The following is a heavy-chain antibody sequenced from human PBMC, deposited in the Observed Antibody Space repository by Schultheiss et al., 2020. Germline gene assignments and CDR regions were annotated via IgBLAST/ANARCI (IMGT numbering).Heavy chain of an antibody. V-gene: IGHV4-59*01. J-gene: IGHJ4*02. CDR2: IYSSGST. D-gene: IGHD2-21*02. CDR3: ARAGDFDSKFFDS. CDR1: GGSISSFF. Sequence: SETLSLTCTVSGGSISSFFWSWVRQPPGKGLEWVGYIYSSGSTHYNPSLKSRVTISVDTSKNQFSLRLSSVTAADTAVYYCARAGDFDSKFFDSWGRGTLVTVSS.